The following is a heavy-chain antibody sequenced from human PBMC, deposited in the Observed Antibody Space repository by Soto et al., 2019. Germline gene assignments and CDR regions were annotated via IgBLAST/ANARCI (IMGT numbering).Heavy chain of an antibody. V-gene: IGHV3-74*01. D-gene: IGHD3-9*01. CDR3: ARSPGGYYID. CDR2: INTDGSST. Sequence: EVQLVESGGGLVQPGGSLRLSCADSGFSFSSYWMHWVRQGPGKGLVWVARINTDGSSTNYADSVKGRFTISRDNAKNTLYLQMNSLRAEDTAAYYCARSPGGYYIDWGQGTMVTVSS. CDR1: GFSFSSYW. J-gene: IGHJ3*01.